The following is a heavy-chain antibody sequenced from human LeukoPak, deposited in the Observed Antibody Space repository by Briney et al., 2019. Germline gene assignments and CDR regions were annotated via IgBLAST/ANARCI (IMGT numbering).Heavy chain of an antibody. D-gene: IGHD6-13*01. CDR2: IYYSGST. Sequence: PSETLSLTCTVSGGSISSYYWSWIRQPPGKGLEWIGYIYYSGSTNYNPSLKSRVTISVDTSKNQFSLKLSSVTAADTAVYYCARTHSSSWYGGVYFDYWGQGTLLTVSS. V-gene: IGHV4-59*01. CDR1: GGSISSYY. J-gene: IGHJ4*02. CDR3: ARTHSSSWYGGVYFDY.